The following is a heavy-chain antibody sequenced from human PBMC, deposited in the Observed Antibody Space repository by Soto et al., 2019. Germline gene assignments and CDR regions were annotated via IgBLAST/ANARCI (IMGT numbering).Heavy chain of an antibody. V-gene: IGHV1-69*01. CDR3: AREGRYCGGDCYSGIAVGYYFDY. D-gene: IGHD2-21*02. Sequence: QVQLEQSGAEVKKPGSSVKVSCKVSGGTFTTYGISWVRQAPGQGLEWMGGIIPIFGTPNYAQKFQGRVTFTADESTITAYMELSSLRSEDTAVYYCAREGRYCGGDCYSGIAVGYYFDYWGQGTLVNVSS. J-gene: IGHJ4*02. CDR1: GGTFTTYG. CDR2: IIPIFGTP.